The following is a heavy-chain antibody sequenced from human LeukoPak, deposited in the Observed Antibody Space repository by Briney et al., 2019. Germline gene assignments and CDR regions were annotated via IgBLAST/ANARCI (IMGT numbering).Heavy chain of an antibody. V-gene: IGHV4-34*01. J-gene: IGHJ4*02. CDR3: ARHTSGWYNYLDY. CDR1: GGSFSGYY. D-gene: IGHD6-19*01. CDR2: INHSGST. Sequence: SETLSLTCAVYGGSFSGYYWSWIRQPPGKGLEWIGEINHSGSTNYNPSLKSRVTISVDTSKNQFSLKLSSVTAADTAVYYCARHTSGWYNYLDYWGQGTLVTVSS.